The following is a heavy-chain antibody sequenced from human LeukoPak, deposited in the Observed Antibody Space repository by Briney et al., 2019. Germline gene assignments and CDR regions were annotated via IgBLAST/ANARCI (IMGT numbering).Heavy chain of an antibody. CDR2: IYYSGTT. D-gene: IGHD4-17*01. CDR3: ARDYGDYGIDY. J-gene: IGHJ4*02. V-gene: IGHV4-31*03. CDR1: GGSISSGAYY. Sequence: PSETLSLTCSVSGGSISSGAYYWRWIRQHPGKGLEWIGYIYYSGTTYYNPSLKSRVTISADTSKDHFSLKLNSVTAADTAVYYCARDYGDYGIDYWGRGTLVTVSS.